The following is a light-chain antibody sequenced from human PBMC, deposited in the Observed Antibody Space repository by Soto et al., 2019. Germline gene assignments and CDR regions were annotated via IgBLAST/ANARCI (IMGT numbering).Light chain of an antibody. CDR1: SSDVGGYNY. J-gene: IGLJ2*01. CDR2: DVN. CDR3: SSYTSTSILGV. Sequence: QSALTQPASVSGSPGQSITISCTGTSSDVGGYNYVSWYQHHPGKAPKLMIYDVNNRPSGVSNRFAGSKSANTASLTISGLQAEDEADYYCSSYTSTSILGVFGGGTQLTVL. V-gene: IGLV2-14*03.